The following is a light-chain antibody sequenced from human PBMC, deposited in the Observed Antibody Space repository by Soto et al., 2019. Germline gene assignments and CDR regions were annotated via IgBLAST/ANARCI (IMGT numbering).Light chain of an antibody. CDR1: QSISNSY. Sequence: EIVLTQSPGTLSLSPGERATLSCRASQSISNSYLAWYQQKPGQAPRLLIHGASSRATGTPARFSGTGSATDFTLTLRSLEPEDYSVYYCQHYGSSQWTFGQGPKVEIK. CDR3: QHYGSSQWT. CDR2: GAS. V-gene: IGKV3-20*01. J-gene: IGKJ1*01.